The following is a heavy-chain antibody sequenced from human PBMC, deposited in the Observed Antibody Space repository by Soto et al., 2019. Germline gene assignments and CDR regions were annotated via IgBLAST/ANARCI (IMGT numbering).Heavy chain of an antibody. J-gene: IGHJ4*02. CDR1: GGSISSYY. CDR2: VYYDGHT. V-gene: IGHV4-59*01. D-gene: IGHD5-12*01. CDR3: ARDLFGGYCLDY. Sequence: TSETLSLTCTVSGGSISSYYWGWIRQPPGKGLEWIGYVYYDGHTDYNPSLESRVTIAVDTSKNQFSLRLTSVTAADTAVYYCARDLFGGYCLDYWGQGALVTVSS.